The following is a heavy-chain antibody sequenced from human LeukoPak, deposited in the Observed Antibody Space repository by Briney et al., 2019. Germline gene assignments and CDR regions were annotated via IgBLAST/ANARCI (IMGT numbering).Heavy chain of an antibody. Sequence: SETLSLPCAVYVGSFSGYYWRWIRQPPGKGLEWIGQIDHSGSTNYNPPLKSRVTMSVDRSKNQFSLKLSSVAAADTAVYYCARAGYNWNYEPPLVDYWGQGTLVTVSS. CDR1: VGSFSGYY. CDR2: IDHSGST. CDR3: ARAGYNWNYEPPLVDY. J-gene: IGHJ4*02. V-gene: IGHV4-34*01. D-gene: IGHD1-7*01.